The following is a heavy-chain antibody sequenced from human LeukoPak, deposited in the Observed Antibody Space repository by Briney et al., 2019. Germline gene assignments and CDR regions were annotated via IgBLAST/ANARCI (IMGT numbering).Heavy chain of an antibody. CDR3: ARDSLYYYDSSGYSDY. Sequence: PGGSLRLSCAASGFTFSSYGMHWVRQAPGKGLEWVAVIWYDGSNKYYADSVKGRFTISRDNSKNTLYLQMNSLRAEDTAVYYCARDSLYYYDSSGYSDYWGQGTLVTVSS. V-gene: IGHV3-33*01. D-gene: IGHD3-22*01. CDR1: GFTFSSYG. J-gene: IGHJ4*02. CDR2: IWYDGSNK.